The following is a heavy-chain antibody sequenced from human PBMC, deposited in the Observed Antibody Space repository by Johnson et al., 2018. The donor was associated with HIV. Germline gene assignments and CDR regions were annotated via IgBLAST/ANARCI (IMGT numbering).Heavy chain of an antibody. D-gene: IGHD3-22*01. J-gene: IGHJ3*02. CDR3: AKAMGGWLLAHAFDI. CDR1: GFTFRNYG. V-gene: IGHV3-30*18. Sequence: QVQLVESGGGFVKAGGSLRLSCEVSGFTFRNYGMHWVRQAPGKGLEWVAVISYDGSVKYYADAVKGRFTISRDNSKNTLYLQMNSLRAEDTAVYYCAKAMGGWLLAHAFDIWGQGTMVTISS. CDR2: ISYDGSVK.